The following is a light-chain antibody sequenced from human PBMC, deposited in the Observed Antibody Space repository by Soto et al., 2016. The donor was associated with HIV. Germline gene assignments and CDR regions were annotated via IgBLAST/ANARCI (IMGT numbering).Light chain of an antibody. CDR3: QQYNTVPWT. V-gene: IGKV1-5*03. J-gene: IGKJ1*01. Sequence: DIQLTQSPSTLSAAVGDRVTITCRASQSVSVWLAWYQQKPGKAPNLLIFKTSTLEVGVPSRFSGSGSGTDFTLTLSSVQPGDVGTYYCQQYNTVPWTFGQGTKLEMK. CDR1: QSVSVW. CDR2: KTS.